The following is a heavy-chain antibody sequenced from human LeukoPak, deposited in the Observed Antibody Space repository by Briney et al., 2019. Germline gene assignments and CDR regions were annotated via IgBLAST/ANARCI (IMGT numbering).Heavy chain of an antibody. CDR2: IIPIFGTT. V-gene: IGHV1-69*01. CDR1: RGTFSNYA. Sequence: AVKVSCKASRGTFSNYAVSWVRQAPGQGLEWMGEIIPIFGTTNYAQKFQGRVTITADESTSAAYLDLSSLRSEDTAVYYCARDAHYGSGSSFDYWGQGTLVTVSS. CDR3: ARDAHYGSGSSFDY. D-gene: IGHD3-10*01. J-gene: IGHJ4*02.